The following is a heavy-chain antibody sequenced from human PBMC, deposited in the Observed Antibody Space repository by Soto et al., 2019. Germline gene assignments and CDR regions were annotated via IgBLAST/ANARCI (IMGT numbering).Heavy chain of an antibody. V-gene: IGHV4-39*01. J-gene: IGHJ5*02. CDR3: ARRERYYGSPGWFDP. Sequence: XTLSLTCSVSGGSVSSFTYDWGWIRQPPGKGLEWIGNVYHNENTYYNPSLKSRVTITVDTAKKQLSLNLRSVTAADTPMYFCARRERYYGSPGWFDPWGPGTLGTVSS. CDR2: VYHNENT. CDR1: GGSVSSFTYD. D-gene: IGHD3-10*01.